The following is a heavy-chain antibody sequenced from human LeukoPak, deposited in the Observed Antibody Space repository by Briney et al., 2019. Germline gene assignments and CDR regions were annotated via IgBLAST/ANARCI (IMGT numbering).Heavy chain of an antibody. V-gene: IGHV3-23*01. CDR3: AKGGRGPAAAGTTDY. Sequence: GGFLRLSCAASGFTFSSYAMSWVRQAPGKGLEWVSVISGSGGSTYYADSVKGRFTISRDNSKNTLYLQMSSLRAEDTAVYYCAKGGRGPAAAGTTDYWGQGTLVTVSS. CDR2: ISGSGGST. J-gene: IGHJ4*02. D-gene: IGHD6-13*01. CDR1: GFTFSSYA.